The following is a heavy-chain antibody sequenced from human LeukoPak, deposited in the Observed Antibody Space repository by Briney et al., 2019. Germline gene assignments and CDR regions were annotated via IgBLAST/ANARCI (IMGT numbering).Heavy chain of an antibody. V-gene: IGHV1-8*03. CDR1: GYTFTSYD. CDR3: ARANKYSYGTLFSHASFDY. D-gene: IGHD5-18*01. J-gene: IGHJ4*02. CDR2: MNPNSGNT. Sequence: GASVKVSCKASGYTFTSYDINWMRRATGQGLEWMGWMNPNSGNTGYAQKFQGRVTITRNTSISTAYMELSSLRSEDTAVYYCARANKYSYGTLFSHASFDYWGQGTLVTVSS.